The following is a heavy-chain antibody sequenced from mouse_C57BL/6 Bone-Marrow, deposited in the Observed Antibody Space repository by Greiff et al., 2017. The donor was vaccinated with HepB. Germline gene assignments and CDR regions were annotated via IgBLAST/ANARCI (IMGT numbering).Heavy chain of an antibody. CDR2: ISNLANSI. CDR1: GFTFSDYG. Sequence: EVKLQESGGGLVQPGGSLKLSCAASGFTFSDYGMAWVRQAPRKGPEWVAFISNLANSIYYADTVTGRFTISRENAKNTLYLEMSSLRSEDTAMYYCARRSYGGFAYWGQGTLVTVSA. D-gene: IGHD1-1*02. V-gene: IGHV5-15*01. J-gene: IGHJ3*01. CDR3: ARRSYGGFAY.